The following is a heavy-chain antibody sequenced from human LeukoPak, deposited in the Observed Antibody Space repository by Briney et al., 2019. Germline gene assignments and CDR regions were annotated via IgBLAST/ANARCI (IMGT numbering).Heavy chain of an antibody. CDR2: INHSGST. CDR3: ARGRRGQWLDRRRYYFDY. J-gene: IGHJ4*02. CDR1: GGSFSGYY. V-gene: IGHV4-34*01. Sequence: PSETLSLTCAVYGGSFSGYYWSWIRQPPGKGLEWIGEINHSGSTNYNPSLKSRVPISVDTSKNQFSLKLSSVTAADTAVYYCARGRRGQWLDRRRYYFDYWGQGTLVTVSS. D-gene: IGHD6-19*01.